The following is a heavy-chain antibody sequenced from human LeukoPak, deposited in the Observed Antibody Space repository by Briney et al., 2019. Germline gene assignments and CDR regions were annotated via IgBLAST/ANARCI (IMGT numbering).Heavy chain of an antibody. J-gene: IGHJ4*02. CDR1: GFTFSHYA. V-gene: IGHV3-30*18. Sequence: GGSLRLSRAASGFTFSHYAMHWVRQAPGKGLEWVAVISFDGTNKFYADSVKGRFTISRDNSKNALYLRMNSLRAEDTAVYYCAKGGYYERPWYFDYWGQGTLVTVSS. D-gene: IGHD3-22*01. CDR2: ISFDGTNK. CDR3: AKGGYYERPWYFDY.